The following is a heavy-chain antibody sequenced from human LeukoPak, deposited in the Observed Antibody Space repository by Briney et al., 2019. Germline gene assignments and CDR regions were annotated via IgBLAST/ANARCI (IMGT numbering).Heavy chain of an antibody. CDR1: GFTFSNYR. CDR3: ARVPLYSSSPFDY. Sequence: GGSLRLSRAASGFTFSNYRMKWIRQAPGKGRQWVANTDQVGSEKFYGDSVKGRFTISRDNAKSSLHLQMSSLRPEDTAVYYCARVPLYSSSPFDYWGQGTLVTVSS. CDR2: TDQVGSEK. J-gene: IGHJ4*02. D-gene: IGHD6-6*01. V-gene: IGHV3-7*05.